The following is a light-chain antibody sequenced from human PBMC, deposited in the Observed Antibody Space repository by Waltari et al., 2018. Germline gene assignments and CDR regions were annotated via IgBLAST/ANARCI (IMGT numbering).Light chain of an antibody. CDR1: QSVFYRSYNKNY. CDR3: QQYYSAPFN. Sequence: DIVMTQSPDSLAVSLGERATINCTSSQSVFYRSYNKNYLAWYQQKPGQPPKLLIYWASTRESGVPDRFSGSGSETDFTLTISSLQAEDVAVYYCQQYYSAPFNFGQGTKLEIK. V-gene: IGKV4-1*01. CDR2: WAS. J-gene: IGKJ2*01.